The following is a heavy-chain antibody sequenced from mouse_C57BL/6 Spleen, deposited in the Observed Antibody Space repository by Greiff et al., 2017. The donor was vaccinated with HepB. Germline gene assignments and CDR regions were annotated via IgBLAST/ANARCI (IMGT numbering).Heavy chain of an antibody. CDR3: ARSGGSSLFAY. CDR1: GYTFTSYN. CDR2: ISPGNGDT. Sequence: LQQSGAELVRPGASVKMSCKASGYTFTSYNMHWVKQTPRQGLEWIGAISPGNGDTSSNQKFKGKATLTVDKSSRPAYMQLSSLTAEDSAVYFCARSGGSSLFAYWGQGTLVTVSA. V-gene: IGHV1-12*01. D-gene: IGHD1-1*01. J-gene: IGHJ3*01.